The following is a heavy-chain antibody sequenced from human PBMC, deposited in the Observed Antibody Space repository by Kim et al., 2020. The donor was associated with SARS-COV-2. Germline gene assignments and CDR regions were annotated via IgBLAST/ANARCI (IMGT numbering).Heavy chain of an antibody. CDR3: AKSITGTSFDY. V-gene: IGHV3-30*18. CDR2: ISYDGSNK. Sequence: GGSLRLSCAASGFTFSSYGMHWVLQAPGKGLEWVAVISYDGSNKYYADSVKGRFTISRDNSKNTLYLQMNSLRAEDTAVYYCAKSITGTSFDYWGQGTLVTVSS. J-gene: IGHJ4*02. D-gene: IGHD1-7*01. CDR1: GFTFSSYG.